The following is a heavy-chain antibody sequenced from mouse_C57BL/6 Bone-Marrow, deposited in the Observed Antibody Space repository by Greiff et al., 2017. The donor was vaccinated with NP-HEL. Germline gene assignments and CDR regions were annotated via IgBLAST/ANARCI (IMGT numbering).Heavy chain of an antibody. CDR1: GFTFSNYW. J-gene: IGHJ2*01. V-gene: IGHV6-3*01. Sequence: EVKLVESGGGLVQPGGSMKLSCVASGFTFSNYWMNWVRQSPEKGLEWVAQIRLKSDNYATHYAESVKGRFTISRDDSKSSVYLQMNNLRAEDTGIYYCTGRTPFDYWGQGTTLTVSS. CDR3: TGRTPFDY. CDR2: IRLKSDNYAT.